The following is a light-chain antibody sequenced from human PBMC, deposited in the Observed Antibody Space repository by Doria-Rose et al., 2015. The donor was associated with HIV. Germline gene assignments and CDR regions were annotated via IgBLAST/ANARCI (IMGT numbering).Light chain of an antibody. Sequence: EIVLTQSPGALSLSPGERATLSCRASQSFSSTYLAWYQQKPGQAPSLIIYDGSTRATGIPDRFSASGSGTDFTLTINRLEPEDFALYYCHQYGTPWTFGQGTKVEI. CDR2: DGS. CDR1: QSFSSTY. CDR3: HQYGTPWT. V-gene: IGKV3-20*01. J-gene: IGKJ1*01.